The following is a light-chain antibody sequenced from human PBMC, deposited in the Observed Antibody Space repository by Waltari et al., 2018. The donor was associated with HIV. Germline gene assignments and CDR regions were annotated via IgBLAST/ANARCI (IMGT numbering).Light chain of an antibody. Sequence: EILLTQSPGTLSLSPGERVTLSCRASQNIPRTFLPSYPPHPGQPPLLLIYGASTRATGIGDRFSGSGSATDFPLSISRLEPKDYAVYFCQQYGNSPVTFGGGTTVEIK. CDR2: GAS. CDR1: QNIPRTF. V-gene: IGKV3-20*01. CDR3: QQYGNSPVT. J-gene: IGKJ4*01.